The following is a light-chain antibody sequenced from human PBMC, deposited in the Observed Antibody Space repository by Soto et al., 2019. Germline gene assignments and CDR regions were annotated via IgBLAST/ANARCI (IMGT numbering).Light chain of an antibody. V-gene: IGKV3-20*01. CDR2: GAS. Sequence: EVVLTQSPGTLSLSPGERATLSYGASQSVGSSYLAWYQQKPGQAPRLLIYGASTRATGIPDRFSGSGSGTEYTLTISRLEPEDLAVYYCQQYINSPWTFGQGTKVEI. CDR1: QSVGSSY. J-gene: IGKJ1*01. CDR3: QQYINSPWT.